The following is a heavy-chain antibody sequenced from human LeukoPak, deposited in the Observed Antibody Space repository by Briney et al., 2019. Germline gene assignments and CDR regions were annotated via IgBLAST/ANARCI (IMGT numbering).Heavy chain of an antibody. D-gene: IGHD6-19*01. Sequence: PGRSVRLSCAASGFTFSSYGMHWVRQAPGKGLEWVAVIWYDGSNKYYADSVKGRFTISRDNSKNTLYLQMNSLRADDTAVCYCAKGLGVAVAGTHYFDYWGQGTLVTVSS. CDR1: GFTFSSYG. CDR3: AKGLGVAVAGTHYFDY. CDR2: IWYDGSNK. J-gene: IGHJ4*02. V-gene: IGHV3-33*06.